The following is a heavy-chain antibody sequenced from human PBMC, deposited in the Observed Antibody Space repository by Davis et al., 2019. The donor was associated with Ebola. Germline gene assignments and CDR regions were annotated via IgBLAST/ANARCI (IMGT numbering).Heavy chain of an antibody. CDR2: IIPIFGTA. CDR1: GYTFTSYD. CDR3: ARDSRNIVVVPAARSDYYYYGMDV. J-gene: IGHJ6*02. D-gene: IGHD2-2*01. V-gene: IGHV1-69*13. Sequence: SVKVSCQASGYTFTSYDINWVRQATGQGLEWMGGIIPIFGTANNAQKFQGRVTITADESTSTAYMELSSLRSEDTAVYYCARDSRNIVVVPAARSDYYYYGMDVWGQGTTVTVSS.